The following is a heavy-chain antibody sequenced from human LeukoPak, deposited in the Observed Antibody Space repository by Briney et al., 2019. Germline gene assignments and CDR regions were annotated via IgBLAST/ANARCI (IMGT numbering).Heavy chain of an antibody. Sequence: GASVKVSCKASGYTFTRYYMQRVRQAPGQGLEWMGWINPNSGGTNYAQKFQGRVTMTRDTSISTAYLELSRLRYDDTAVYYCARLDSVRITMVRGVAPHGGQGPLVTVSS. V-gene: IGHV1-2*02. CDR2: INPNSGGT. D-gene: IGHD3-10*01. J-gene: IGHJ4*02. CDR1: GYTFTRYY. CDR3: ARLDSVRITMVRGVAPH.